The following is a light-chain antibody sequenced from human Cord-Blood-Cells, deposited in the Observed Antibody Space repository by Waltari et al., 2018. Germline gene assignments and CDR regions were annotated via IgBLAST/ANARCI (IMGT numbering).Light chain of an antibody. V-gene: IGLV2-23*01. Sequence: QSALTQPASVSGSPGQSITISCTGTSSDVGCYNLVSWYQQHPGKAPKLRIYEGSKRPSGVSNRFSGSKSGNTASLTISGLQAEDEADYYCCSYAGSSTFVVFGGGTKLTVL. CDR3: CSYAGSSTFVV. CDR1: SSDVGCYNL. J-gene: IGLJ2*01. CDR2: EGS.